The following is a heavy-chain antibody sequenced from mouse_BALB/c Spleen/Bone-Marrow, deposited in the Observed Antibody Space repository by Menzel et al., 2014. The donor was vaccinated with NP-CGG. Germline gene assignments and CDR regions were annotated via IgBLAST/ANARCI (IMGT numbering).Heavy chain of an antibody. Sequence: VKLVESGAKLVKPGASVKLSCKASGYTFTEYIIHWVKRRSGQGLEWIGWFYPGSGSIKYNEKFKDKATLTADKSSSTVYMELSRLTSEDSAVYFCARHEDYGSSYYYAMDYWGQGTSVTVSS. V-gene: IGHV1-62-2*01. CDR2: FYPGSGSI. J-gene: IGHJ4*01. CDR1: GYTFTEYI. CDR3: ARHEDYGSSYYYAMDY. D-gene: IGHD1-1*01.